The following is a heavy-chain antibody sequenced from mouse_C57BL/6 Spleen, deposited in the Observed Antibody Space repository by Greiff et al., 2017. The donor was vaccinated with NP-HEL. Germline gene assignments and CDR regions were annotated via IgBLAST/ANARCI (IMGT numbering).Heavy chain of an antibody. V-gene: IGHV1-81*01. J-gene: IGHJ4*01. CDR1: GYTFTSYG. D-gene: IGHD2-5*01. Sequence: QVQLQQSGAELARPGASVKLSCKASGYTFTSYGISWVKQRTGQGLEWIGEIYPRSGNTYYNEKFKGKATLTADKSSSTAYMQLRSLTSEDSAVYLCAGERTAKSGYSNGYYAFDYWGQGTPVTVSS. CDR2: IYPRSGNT. CDR3: AGERTAKSGYSNGYYAFDY.